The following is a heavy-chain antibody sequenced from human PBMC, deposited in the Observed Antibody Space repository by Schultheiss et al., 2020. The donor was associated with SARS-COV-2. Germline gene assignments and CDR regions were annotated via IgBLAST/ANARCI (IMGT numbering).Heavy chain of an antibody. CDR1: GFTFSSYA. CDR2: ISGSGGST. CDR3: ARILTGYYNVAGAFDI. D-gene: IGHD3-9*01. Sequence: GGSLRLSCAASGFTFSSYAMSWVRQAPGKGLEWVSAISGSGGSTYYADSVKGRFTISRDNSKNTLYLQMNSLRAEDTAVYYCARILTGYYNVAGAFDIWGQGTMVTVSS. J-gene: IGHJ3*02. V-gene: IGHV3-23*01.